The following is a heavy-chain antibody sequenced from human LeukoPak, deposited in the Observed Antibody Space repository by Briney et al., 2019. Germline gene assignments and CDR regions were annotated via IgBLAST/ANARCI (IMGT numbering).Heavy chain of an antibody. J-gene: IGHJ4*02. D-gene: IGHD3-10*01. Sequence: GGSLRLSRAASGFHFGDPDMHWVRQAPGKGLEWVSSISWNSGPMGYGDSVKGRFTVSRDNAKSSLYLQMNSLRTEDTAFYYCVKDKNYYGSGNAHFDFWGQGTLVTVSS. CDR1: GFHFGDPD. CDR3: VKDKNYYGSGNAHFDF. V-gene: IGHV3-9*01. CDR2: ISWNSGPM.